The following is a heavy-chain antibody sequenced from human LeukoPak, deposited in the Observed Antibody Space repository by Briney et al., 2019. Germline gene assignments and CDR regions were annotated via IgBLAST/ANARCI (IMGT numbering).Heavy chain of an antibody. V-gene: IGHV3-74*01. CDR2: INTDGSST. J-gene: IGHJ4*02. Sequence: PGGSLRLSCAASGFTFSSYAMSWVRQAPGKGLVWVSHINTDGSSTTYADSVKGRFTISRDNAKNTLYLQMNSLRAEDTAVYYCARAGYYGSGSYVSFDYWGQGTLVTVSS. CDR1: GFTFSSYA. D-gene: IGHD3-10*01. CDR3: ARAGYYGSGSYVSFDY.